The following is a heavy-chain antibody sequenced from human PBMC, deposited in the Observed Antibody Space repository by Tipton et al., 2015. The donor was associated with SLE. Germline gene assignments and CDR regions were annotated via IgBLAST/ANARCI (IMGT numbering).Heavy chain of an antibody. D-gene: IGHD5-18*01. J-gene: IGHJ3*02. CDR2: IYYSGST. Sequence: TLSLTCTVSGGSISSYYWNWIRQPPGKGLEWIAYIYYSGSTNYNPSLKSRVTISVDTSKNQFSLKLSSVTAADTAVYYCARDKSGYSYGDAFDIWGQGTMVTVSS. V-gene: IGHV4-59*01. CDR3: ARDKSGYSYGDAFDI. CDR1: GGSISSYY.